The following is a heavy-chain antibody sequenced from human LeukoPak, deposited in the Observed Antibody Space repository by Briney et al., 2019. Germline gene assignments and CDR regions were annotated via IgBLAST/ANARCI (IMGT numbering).Heavy chain of an antibody. Sequence: GGSLRPSCAASGFIFSDHYMSWIRQAPGKGLEWISYISNGAGGTIHYADSVKGRFTISRDNAKNSVFLQMNSLRGEDTAVYYCAREAILDDAFDVWGHGTVVTVSS. CDR3: AREAILDDAFDV. CDR2: ISNGAGGTI. J-gene: IGHJ3*01. CDR1: GFIFSDHY. V-gene: IGHV3-11*01. D-gene: IGHD3-3*02.